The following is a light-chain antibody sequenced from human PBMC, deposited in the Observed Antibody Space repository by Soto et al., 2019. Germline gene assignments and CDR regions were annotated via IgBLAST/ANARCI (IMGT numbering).Light chain of an antibody. V-gene: IGLV2-8*01. CDR3: SSFAVSNSFV. Sequence: QSVLTQPPSASGSPGQSVTISCTGTTNDVGAYNYVSWYQQHPGKAPKLVIYEVNKRPSGVPDRFSGSKSGNTASLTVSGLQAEDVADYYCSSFAVSNSFVFGTGTKVTVL. J-gene: IGLJ1*01. CDR1: TNDVGAYNY. CDR2: EVN.